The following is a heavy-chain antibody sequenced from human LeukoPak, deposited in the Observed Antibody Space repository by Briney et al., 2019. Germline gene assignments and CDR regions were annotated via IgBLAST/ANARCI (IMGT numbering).Heavy chain of an antibody. Sequence: GGSLRLSCAASGFTFSSYGMHWVRQAPGKGLEWVAVIWYDGSNKYYADSVKGRFTISRDNSKNTLYLQMNSLRAEDTAVYYCARESSSWVAFDIWGQGTMVTVSS. CDR2: IWYDGSNK. CDR3: ARESSSWVAFDI. CDR1: GFTFSSYG. J-gene: IGHJ3*02. V-gene: IGHV3-33*01. D-gene: IGHD6-13*01.